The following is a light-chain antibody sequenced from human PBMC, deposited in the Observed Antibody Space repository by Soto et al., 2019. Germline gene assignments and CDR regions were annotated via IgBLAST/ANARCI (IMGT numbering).Light chain of an antibody. CDR1: NSDIGGYNY. V-gene: IGLV2-14*03. J-gene: IGLJ2*01. Sequence: QSALTQPASVSGSPGQSITISCTGTNSDIGGYNYVSWYQQHPGKAPKLMIYDVSNRPLGVSYRFSGTKSANTASLTISGLHAEDEADYYCSSYTSRSILGVFGGGTQLTVL. CDR2: DVS. CDR3: SSYTSRSILGV.